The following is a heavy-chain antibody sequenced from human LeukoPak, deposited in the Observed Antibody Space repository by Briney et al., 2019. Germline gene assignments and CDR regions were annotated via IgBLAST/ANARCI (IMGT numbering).Heavy chain of an antibody. CDR1: GGSISSSY. CDR3: ARHQLRGFLDDN. CDR2: ISYSGAT. J-gene: IGHJ4*02. Sequence: TSETLSLTCNVSGGSISSSYWSWIRQPAGKGLEWIGCISYSGATNYNPSLNSRVTISIDTSKTQFSLRLTSVTAADTAVYYCARHQLRGFLDDNWGQGALVTVSS. D-gene: IGHD3-10*01. V-gene: IGHV4-59*08.